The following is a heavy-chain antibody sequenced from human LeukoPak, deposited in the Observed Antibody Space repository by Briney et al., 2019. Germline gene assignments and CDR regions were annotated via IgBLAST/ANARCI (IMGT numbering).Heavy chain of an antibody. CDR3: ARSPQYGSGSYYKDYYYYMDV. CDR1: GYSFTSYW. J-gene: IGHJ6*03. CDR2: IYPGDSDT. Sequence: GESLKISCKGSGYSFTSYWIGWVRQMPGKGLEWMGIIYPGDSDTRYSPSFQGQVTISADKSISTAYLQWSSLKASDTAMYYCARSPQYGSGSYYKDYYYYMDVWGKGTTVTVS. V-gene: IGHV5-51*01. D-gene: IGHD3-10*01.